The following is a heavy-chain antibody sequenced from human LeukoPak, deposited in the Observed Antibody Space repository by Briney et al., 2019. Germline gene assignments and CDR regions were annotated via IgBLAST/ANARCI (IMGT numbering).Heavy chain of an antibody. CDR3: ARQYYDFWSGYYNGYYYYMEV. CDR1: GFTLTSYA. Sequence: GGSLRLSCAASGFTLTSYAMHWVRQAPGKGLEWVAVISYDGSNKYYADSVKGRFTISRDNSKNTLYLQMNSLRAEDTAVYYCARQYYDFWSGYYNGYYYYMEVWGKGTTDTVSS. V-gene: IGHV3-30*01. CDR2: ISYDGSNK. D-gene: IGHD3-3*01. J-gene: IGHJ6*03.